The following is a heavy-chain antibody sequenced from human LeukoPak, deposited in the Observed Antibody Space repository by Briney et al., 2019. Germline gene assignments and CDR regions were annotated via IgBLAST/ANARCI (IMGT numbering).Heavy chain of an antibody. CDR1: GGSLRSSSYN. V-gene: IGHV4-39*01. D-gene: IGHD1-7*01. CDR2: IYYSGST. CDR3: ARHGLELLAFDY. Sequence: SETLSLTCTFSGGSLRSSSYNWGWTPHPPGKGLRGIGSIYYSGSTYYNPSLKSRVTISVDTSKNQFSLKLSSVTAADTAVYYCARHGLELLAFDYWGQGTLVTVSS. J-gene: IGHJ4*02.